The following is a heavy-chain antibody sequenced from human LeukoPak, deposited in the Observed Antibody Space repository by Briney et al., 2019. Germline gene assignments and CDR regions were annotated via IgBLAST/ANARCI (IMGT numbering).Heavy chain of an antibody. D-gene: IGHD2-15*01. CDR3: ARTRACSGGSCYRPDY. CDR2: IYYSGST. V-gene: IGHV4-39*01. J-gene: IGHJ4*02. Sequence: SETLSLTCTVSGGSISSSSYYWGWIRQPPGKGLEWTGSIYYSGSTYYNPSLKSRVTISVDTSKNQFSLKLSSVTAADTAVYYCARTRACSGGSCYRPDYWGQGTLVTVSS. CDR1: GGSISSSSYY.